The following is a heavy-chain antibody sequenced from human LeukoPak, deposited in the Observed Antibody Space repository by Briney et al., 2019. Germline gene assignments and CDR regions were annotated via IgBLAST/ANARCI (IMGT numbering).Heavy chain of an antibody. D-gene: IGHD2-15*01. CDR1: GFTFSSYS. Sequence: GGSLRVSCAASGFTFSSYSMNWVRQAQGKGLEWVSSISSSSSYIYYADSVKGRFTISRDNAKNSLYLQMNSLRAEDTAVYYCARDPTSPLAATHPDYWGQGTLVTVSS. CDR3: ARDPTSPLAATHPDY. V-gene: IGHV3-21*01. CDR2: ISSSSSYI. J-gene: IGHJ4*02.